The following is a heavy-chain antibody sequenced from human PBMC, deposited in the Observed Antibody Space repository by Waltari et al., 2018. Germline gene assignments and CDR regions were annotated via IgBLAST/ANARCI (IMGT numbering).Heavy chain of an antibody. Sequence: QVQLVESGGGVVQPGRSLRLSCAASGFTFSSYAMHWVRQAPGKGLEWAAVISYDGSNKYYADSVKGRFTISRDNSKNTLYLQMNSLRAEDTAVYYCARNGESYDFWSGYYRGPGKSLDPWGQGTLVTVSS. CDR1: GFTFSSYA. V-gene: IGHV3-30-3*01. CDR2: ISYDGSNK. CDR3: ARNGESYDFWSGYYRGPGKSLDP. D-gene: IGHD3-3*01. J-gene: IGHJ5*02.